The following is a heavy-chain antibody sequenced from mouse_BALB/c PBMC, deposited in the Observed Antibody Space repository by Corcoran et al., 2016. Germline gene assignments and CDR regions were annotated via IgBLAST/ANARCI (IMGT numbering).Heavy chain of an antibody. J-gene: IGHJ4*01. V-gene: IGHV1-18*01. CDR2: INPNNGGT. Sequence: EVLLQQSGPELVKPGASVKIPCKASGYTFTDYNMDWVKQSHGKSLEWIGDINPNNGGTIYNQKFKGKATLPVDKSSSTAYLELRSLTSEDTAVYYCAREEVSTTAYAMDYWGQGTSVTVSS. D-gene: IGHD1-2*01. CDR3: AREEVSTTAYAMDY. CDR1: GYTFTDYN.